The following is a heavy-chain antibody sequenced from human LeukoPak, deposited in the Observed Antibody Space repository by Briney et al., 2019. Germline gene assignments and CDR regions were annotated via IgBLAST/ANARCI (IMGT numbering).Heavy chain of an antibody. CDR1: GGSISSYY. Sequence: PSETLSLTCTVSGGSISSYYWSWIRQPPGKGLEWIGYIYYSGSTNYNPSLKSRVTISVDTSKNQFSLKLSSVTAADTAVYYCARDLQEAYSSVWYGNYSYYYMDVWGKGTTVIVSS. J-gene: IGHJ6*03. V-gene: IGHV4-59*01. CDR3: ARDLQEAYSSVWYGNYSYYYMDV. D-gene: IGHD6-19*01. CDR2: IYYSGST.